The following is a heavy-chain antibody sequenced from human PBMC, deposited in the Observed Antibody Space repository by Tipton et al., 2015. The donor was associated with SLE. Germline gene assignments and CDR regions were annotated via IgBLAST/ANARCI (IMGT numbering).Heavy chain of an antibody. D-gene: IGHD3-22*01. CDR1: GASISGNY. J-gene: IGHJ5*02. V-gene: IGHV4-59*01. CDR3: ARAPYYYDSSGYYRFDP. CDR2: IYYSGST. Sequence: TLSLTCTVSGASISGNYWSWIRQPPGKGLEWIGYIYYSGSTNYNPSLKSRVTISVDTSKNQFSLKLSSVTAADTAVYYCARAPYYYDSSGYYRFDPWGQGTLVTVSS.